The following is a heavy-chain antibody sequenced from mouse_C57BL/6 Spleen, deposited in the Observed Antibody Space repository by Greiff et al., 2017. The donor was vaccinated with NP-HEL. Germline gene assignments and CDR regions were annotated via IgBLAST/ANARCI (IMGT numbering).Heavy chain of an antibody. CDR2: IYPGSGNT. Sequence: VQGVESGPELVKPGASVKISCKASGYSFTSYYIHWVKQRPGQGLEWIGWIYPGSGNTKYNEKFKGKATLTADTSSSTAYMQLSSLTSEDSAVYYCARGVLYGSSSWFAYWGQGTLVTVSA. CDR3: ARGVLYGSSSWFAY. J-gene: IGHJ3*01. D-gene: IGHD1-1*01. V-gene: IGHV1-66*01. CDR1: GYSFTSYY.